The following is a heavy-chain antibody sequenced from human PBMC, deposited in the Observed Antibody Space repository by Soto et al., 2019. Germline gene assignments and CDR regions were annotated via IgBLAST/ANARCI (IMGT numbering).Heavy chain of an antibody. CDR1: GFPFSIYS. Sequence: EVQLVESGGGLVQPGGSLRLTCVASGFPFSIYSMNWVRQAPGKGLEWSSYITSDTNTIKYADSVQGRYTISGDNAKNLVYLQMNSLRDEDTAVYFCASSVEGHFDYWGQGTVVTVSS. CDR3: ASSVEGHFDY. D-gene: IGHD6-19*01. V-gene: IGHV3-48*02. CDR2: ITSDTNTI. J-gene: IGHJ4*02.